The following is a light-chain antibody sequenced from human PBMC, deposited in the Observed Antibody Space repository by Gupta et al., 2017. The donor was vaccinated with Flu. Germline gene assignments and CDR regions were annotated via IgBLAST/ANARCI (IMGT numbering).Light chain of an antibody. Sequence: QSALTQPASLCGSPGLSINISCIGSSSDLGKVDLFSGHQQPPANAHNVLIFGVSKRSSGITNLFSGSKSGNTASLTISGLQAEGEAYYYCCSYGGDGTLVFGGGTRLTVL. CDR2: GVS. J-gene: IGLJ2*01. CDR1: SSDLGKVDL. V-gene: IGLV2-23*02. CDR3: CSYGGDGTLV.